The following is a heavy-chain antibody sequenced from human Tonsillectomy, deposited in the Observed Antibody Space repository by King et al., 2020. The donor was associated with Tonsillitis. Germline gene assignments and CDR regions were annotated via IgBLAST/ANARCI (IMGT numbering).Heavy chain of an antibody. CDR2: ISSSSSYI. J-gene: IGHJ6*03. Sequence: VQLVESGGGLVKPGGSLRLSCAASGFTFSDYSMNWVRQAPGKGLEWVSLISSSSSYIYYADSVKGRFTISRDNAKNSLYLQMNSLRAEDTAVYYCAKPSSTWYYFFYYMDAWGKGTTVTVSS. CDR3: AKPSSTWYYFFYYMDA. CDR1: GFTFSDYS. V-gene: IGHV3-21*01. D-gene: IGHD2-2*01.